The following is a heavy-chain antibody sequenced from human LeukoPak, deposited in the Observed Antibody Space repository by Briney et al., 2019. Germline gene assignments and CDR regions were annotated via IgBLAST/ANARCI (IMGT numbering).Heavy chain of an antibody. D-gene: IGHD2-2*02. V-gene: IGHV4-59*11. CDR3: ARGCSSTSCYKEPYYYYYYMDV. CDR1: GDSITSDHY. J-gene: IGHJ6*03. Sequence: PSQTLSLTCTVSGDSITSDHYWTWLRQPPGKGLEWIGYIYYSGSTNYNPSLKSRVTISVDTSKNQFSLKLSSVTAADTAVYYCARGCSSTSCYKEPYYYYYYMDVWGKGTTVTVSS. CDR2: IYYSGST.